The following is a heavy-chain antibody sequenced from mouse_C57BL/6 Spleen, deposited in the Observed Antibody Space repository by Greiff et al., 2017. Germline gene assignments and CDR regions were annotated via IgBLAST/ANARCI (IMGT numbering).Heavy chain of an antibody. CDR2: IRNKANNHAT. CDR3: TSPRDYDGGLFAY. J-gene: IGHJ3*01. CDR1: GFTFSDAW. D-gene: IGHD2-4*01. V-gene: IGHV6-6*01. Sequence: EVKVEESGGGLVQPGGSMKLSCAASGFTFSDAWMDWVRQSPEKGLEWVAEIRNKANNHATYYAESVKGRFTISRDDSKSSVYLQMNSLRAEDTGIYYCTSPRDYDGGLFAYWGQGTLVTVSA.